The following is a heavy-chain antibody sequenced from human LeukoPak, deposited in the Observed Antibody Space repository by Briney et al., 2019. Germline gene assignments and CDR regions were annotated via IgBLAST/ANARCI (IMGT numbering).Heavy chain of an antibody. CDR2: INAGNGNT. CDR1: GYTFTSYA. D-gene: IGHD6-13*01. Sequence: ASVKVSCKASGYTFTSYAMHWVRQAPGQRLEWMGWINAGNGNTKYSQKFQGRVTITRDTSASTAYMELGSLRSEDTAVYYCASRARLVLRRSWYNYAEYFQHWGQGTLVTVSS. J-gene: IGHJ1*01. CDR3: ASRARLVLRRSWYNYAEYFQH. V-gene: IGHV1-3*01.